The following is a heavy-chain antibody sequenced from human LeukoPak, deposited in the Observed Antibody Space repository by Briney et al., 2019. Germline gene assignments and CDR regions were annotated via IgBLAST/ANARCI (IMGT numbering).Heavy chain of an antibody. CDR1: GFTFTNYG. CDR2: IRYDGSDK. D-gene: IGHD3-22*01. J-gene: IGHJ4*02. V-gene: IGHV3-30*02. Sequence: GGSLRLSCAASGFTFTNYGMHWVRQAPGKGLEWVALIRYDGSDKYYTDSVKGRFIISRDNSKNTLYLQMNSLRAEDTAVYYCAKDRSYEFWGQGTLVTVSS. CDR3: AKDRSYEF.